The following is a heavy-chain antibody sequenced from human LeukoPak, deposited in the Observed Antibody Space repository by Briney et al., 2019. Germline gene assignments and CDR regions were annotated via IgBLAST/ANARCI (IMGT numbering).Heavy chain of an antibody. CDR1: GYTFTGYY. Sequence: ASVKVSCKASGYTFTGYYMHWVRQAPGQGLEWMGWINPNSGGTNYAQKFQGRVTMTGGTSISTAYMELSRLRSDDTAVYYCARVSVHYDFWSGYYTADNWFDPWGQGTLVTVSS. CDR2: INPNSGGT. CDR3: ARVSVHYDFWSGYYTADNWFDP. J-gene: IGHJ5*02. D-gene: IGHD3-3*01. V-gene: IGHV1-2*02.